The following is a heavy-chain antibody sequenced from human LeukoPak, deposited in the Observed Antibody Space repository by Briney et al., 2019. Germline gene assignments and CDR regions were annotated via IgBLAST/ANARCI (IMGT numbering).Heavy chain of an antibody. J-gene: IGHJ4*02. CDR3: ARAYYHDSSDYYFPLDY. CDR2: INPSGGST. CDR1: GYTFTGYY. Sequence: WASVKVSCKASGYTFTGYYMHWVRQAPGQGLEWMGIINPSGGSTTYAQKFQGRVTMTRDTSTSTVCMELSSLRSEDTAVYYCARAYYHDSSDYYFPLDYWGQGTLVTVSS. D-gene: IGHD3-22*01. V-gene: IGHV1-46*01.